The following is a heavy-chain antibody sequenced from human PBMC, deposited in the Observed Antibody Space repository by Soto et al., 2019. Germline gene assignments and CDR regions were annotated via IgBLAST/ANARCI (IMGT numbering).Heavy chain of an antibody. CDR3: ARIYGGYWFDP. V-gene: IGHV4-59*11. D-gene: IGHD4-17*01. CDR1: GDSMNSHY. J-gene: IGHJ5*02. Sequence: QVQLQQSGPGLVKPSETLSLTCTVSGDSMNSHYWSWIRQPPGKGLEWIGYIYYSGSTSYNSSLKSRVTISLDTSKNQFPLKLNSVTAADTAVYYCARIYGGYWFDPWGQGTLVTVSS. CDR2: IYYSGST.